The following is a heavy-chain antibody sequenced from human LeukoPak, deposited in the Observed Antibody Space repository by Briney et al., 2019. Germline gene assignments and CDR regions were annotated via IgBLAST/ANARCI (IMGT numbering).Heavy chain of an antibody. Sequence: GGSLRLSCAASGFTVSSNYMSWVRQAPGKGLEWVSVIYSGGSTYYADSVKGRFTISRDNAKNSLYLQMNSLRAEDTAVYYCARRSGFYNYFDFWGQGTLVTVSS. CDR1: GFTVSSNY. V-gene: IGHV3-66*04. CDR3: ARRSGFYNYFDF. J-gene: IGHJ4*02. CDR2: IYSGGST. D-gene: IGHD3-22*01.